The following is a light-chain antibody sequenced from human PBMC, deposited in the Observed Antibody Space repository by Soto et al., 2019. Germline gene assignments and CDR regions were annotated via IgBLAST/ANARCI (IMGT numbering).Light chain of an antibody. Sequence: DIQMTQSPSFVSASIGDRVTITCRASQSISSYLNWYQQKPGKAPKLLIYKASTLKSGVPSRFSGSGSGTEFTLTISSLQPDDFATYYCQQHNSFSITFGQGTRLEIK. CDR1: QSISSY. V-gene: IGKV1-5*03. J-gene: IGKJ5*01. CDR3: QQHNSFSIT. CDR2: KAS.